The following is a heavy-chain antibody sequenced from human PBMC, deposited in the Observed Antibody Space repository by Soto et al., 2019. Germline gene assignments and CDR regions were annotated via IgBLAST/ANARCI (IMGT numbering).Heavy chain of an antibody. CDR2: IKQDGSGK. J-gene: IGHJ3*02. D-gene: IGHD2-15*01. V-gene: IGHV3-7*01. Sequence: GGSLRLSCAASGFTFSSYAMSWVRQAPGKGLEWVANIKQDGSGKYYVDSVKGRFTISRDNAKNSLYLQMNSLRAEDTAVYYCARVAVVTAAFDIWGQGTMVTVSS. CDR1: GFTFSSYA. CDR3: ARVAVVTAAFDI.